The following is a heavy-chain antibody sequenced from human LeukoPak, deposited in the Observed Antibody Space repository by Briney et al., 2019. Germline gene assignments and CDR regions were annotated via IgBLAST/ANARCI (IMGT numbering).Heavy chain of an antibody. J-gene: IGHJ3*02. CDR3: APSSGYSIVNAFDI. Sequence: PGGSLRLSCAASGFTFSSYWMSWVRQAPGKGLEWVANIKQDGSEKYYVDSVKGRFTISRDNAKNSLYLQMNSLRTEDTAVYYCAPSSGYSIVNAFDIWGQGTMVTVSS. D-gene: IGHD3-22*01. V-gene: IGHV3-7*01. CDR1: GFTFSSYW. CDR2: IKQDGSEK.